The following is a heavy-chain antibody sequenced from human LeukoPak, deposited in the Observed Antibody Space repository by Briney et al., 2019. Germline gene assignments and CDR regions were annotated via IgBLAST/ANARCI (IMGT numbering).Heavy chain of an antibody. J-gene: IGHJ4*02. D-gene: IGHD3-16*02. CDR2: IWYDGSNK. Sequence: GRSLRLSCAASGFTFSSYGMHWVRQAPGKGLEWVAVIWYDGSNKYYADSVKGRFTISRDNSKNTLYLQMNSLRAEDTAVYYCASEFGIYLGELSLGGYWGQGTLITVSS. CDR1: GFTFSSYG. V-gene: IGHV3-33*01. CDR3: ASEFGIYLGELSLGGY.